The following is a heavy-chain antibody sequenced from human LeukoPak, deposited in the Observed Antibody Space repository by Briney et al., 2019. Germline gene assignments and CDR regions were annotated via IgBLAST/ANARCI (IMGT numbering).Heavy chain of an antibody. CDR1: GFTFSKAW. CDR3: TTEDYGDYVPDY. Sequence: PGGSLRLSCAASGFTFSKAWMSWVRQAPGKGLEWVGQIKSKTDGGTTDYAAPVKGRFTISRDDSKNSLYLLMNSLKTEDTAEYYCTTEDYGDYVPDYWGQGTLVTVSS. D-gene: IGHD4-17*01. J-gene: IGHJ4*02. V-gene: IGHV3-15*01. CDR2: IKSKTDGGTT.